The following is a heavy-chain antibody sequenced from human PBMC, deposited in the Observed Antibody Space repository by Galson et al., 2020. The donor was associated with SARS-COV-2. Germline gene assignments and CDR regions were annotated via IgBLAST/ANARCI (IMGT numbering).Heavy chain of an antibody. V-gene: IGHV4-39*07. CDR2: IYLGGTT. CDR1: GDSFNDNDYY. CDR3: ARVFSYGYSTYDH. Sequence: SQTLSLTCNVSGDSFNDNDYYWGWVRQAPGKGLECIATIYLGGTTYYNPSLKSRVTISRDSSKSQFSMRLTSVTPADTAIYYCARVFSYGYSTYDHWGQGILVTVTS. J-gene: IGHJ4*02. D-gene: IGHD3-16*01.